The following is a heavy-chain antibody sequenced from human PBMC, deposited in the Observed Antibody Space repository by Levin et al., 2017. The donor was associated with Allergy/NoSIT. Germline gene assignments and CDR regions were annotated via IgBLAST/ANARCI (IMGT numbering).Heavy chain of an antibody. CDR3: ARMHYDILTGDNGDYYYHYMDV. V-gene: IGHV3-66*02. J-gene: IGHJ6*03. D-gene: IGHD3-9*01. CDR2: IYSGGSI. CDR1: RFTVSRNS. Sequence: GGSLRLSCAASRFTVSRNSMTWVRQAPGQGLEWVAIIYSGGSIYYADSVKGRFTISRDNSKNTLNLQMNSLRAEDTAVYYCARMHYDILTGDNGDYYYHYMDVWGRGTTVTVSS.